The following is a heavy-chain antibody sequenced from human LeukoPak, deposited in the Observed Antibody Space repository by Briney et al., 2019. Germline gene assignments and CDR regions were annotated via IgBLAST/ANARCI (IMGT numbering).Heavy chain of an antibody. D-gene: IGHD4-23*01. CDR2: IYYSGST. CDR3: ARDYGGQYFDY. V-gene: IGHV4-59*06. CDR1: GGSISSYY. Sequence: SETLSLTCTVSGGSISSYYWSWIRQHPGKGLEWIGYIYYSGSTYYNPPLKSRVTISVDTSKNQFSLKLSSVTAADTAVYYCARDYGGQYFDYWGQGTLVTVSS. J-gene: IGHJ4*02.